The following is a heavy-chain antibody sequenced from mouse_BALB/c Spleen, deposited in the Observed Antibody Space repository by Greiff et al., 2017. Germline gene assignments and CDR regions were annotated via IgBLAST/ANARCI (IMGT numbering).Heavy chain of an antibody. CDR1: GFTFSSYG. V-gene: IGHV5-6-3*01. CDR3: ARVYGSSPFYAMDY. J-gene: IGHJ4*01. D-gene: IGHD1-1*01. CDR2: INSNGGST. Sequence: EVQVVESGGGLVQPGGSLKLSCAASGFTFSSYGMSWVRQTPDKRLELVATINSNGGSTYYPDSVKGRFTISRDNAKNTLYLQMSSLKSEDTAMYYCARVYGSSPFYAMDYWGQGTSVTVSS.